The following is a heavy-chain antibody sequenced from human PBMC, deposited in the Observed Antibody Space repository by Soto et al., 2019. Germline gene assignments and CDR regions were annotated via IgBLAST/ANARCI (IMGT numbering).Heavy chain of an antibody. V-gene: IGHV3-23*01. CDR2: ISGIGHST. CDR3: AKRIMATIGNFDS. CDR1: GFTFSSYA. D-gene: IGHD5-12*01. Sequence: GGSLRLSCAASGFTFSSYAMSWVRQAPGKGLEWVSSISGIGHSTYYADSVKGRFTISRDNSKNTLFLQMSSLRAEDTAVYYCAKRIMATIGNFDSWGQGNLVTVSS. J-gene: IGHJ4*02.